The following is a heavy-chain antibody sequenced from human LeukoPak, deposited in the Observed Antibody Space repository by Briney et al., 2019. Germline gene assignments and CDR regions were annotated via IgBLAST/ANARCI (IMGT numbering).Heavy chain of an antibody. CDR3: ARGGQWLVTNWFDP. CDR1: GYTFTGYY. J-gene: IGHJ5*02. D-gene: IGHD6-19*01. CDR2: TNPNSGGT. V-gene: IGHV1-2*02. Sequence: ASVKVSCKASGYTFTGYYMHWVRQAPGQGLEWMGWTNPNSGGTNYAQKFQGRVTMTRDTSISTAYMELSRLRSDDTAVYYCARGGQWLVTNWFDPWGQGTLVTVSS.